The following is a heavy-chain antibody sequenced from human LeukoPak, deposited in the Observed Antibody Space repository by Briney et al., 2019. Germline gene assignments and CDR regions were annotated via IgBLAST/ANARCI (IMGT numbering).Heavy chain of an antibody. CDR1: GGSFSGYY. J-gene: IGHJ4*02. V-gene: IGHV4-34*01. CDR2: IYYSGST. D-gene: IGHD4-23*01. Sequence: SETLSLTCAVYGGSFSGYYWSWIRQPPGKGLEWIGTIYYSGSTYYNPSLKSRVTISVDTSKNHFSLKLRSVSAADTAIYYCATSEGGGFFDYWGQGTPVTVSS. CDR3: ATSEGGGFFDY.